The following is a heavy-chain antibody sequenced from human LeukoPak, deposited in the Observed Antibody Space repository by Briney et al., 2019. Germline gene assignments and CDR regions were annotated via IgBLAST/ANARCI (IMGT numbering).Heavy chain of an antibody. CDR2: IYYSGST. CDR1: GGSLSSYY. V-gene: IGHV4-59*01. Sequence: PSETLSLTCTVSGGSLSSYYWSWIRQPPGKGLEWIGYIYYSGSTNYNPSLKSRVTISVDTSKNQFSLELSSVTAADTAVYYCARSKMATDNWFDPWGQGTLVTVSS. CDR3: ARSKMATDNWFDP. J-gene: IGHJ5*02. D-gene: IGHD5-24*01.